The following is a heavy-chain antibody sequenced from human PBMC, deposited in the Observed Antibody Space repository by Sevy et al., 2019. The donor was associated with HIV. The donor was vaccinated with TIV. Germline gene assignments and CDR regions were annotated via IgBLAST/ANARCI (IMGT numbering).Heavy chain of an antibody. Sequence: GGSLRLSCAASGFIVSSNYMTWVRQAPGKGLQWVSAISGSAGSTYYADFVKGRFTISRDNSKKTLYMQMNSLRAEDTAVYYCAKGDRTFYGLDVWGQGTTVTVSS. J-gene: IGHJ6*02. D-gene: IGHD2-15*01. CDR2: ISGSAGST. V-gene: IGHV3-23*01. CDR1: GFIVSSNY. CDR3: AKGDRTFYGLDV.